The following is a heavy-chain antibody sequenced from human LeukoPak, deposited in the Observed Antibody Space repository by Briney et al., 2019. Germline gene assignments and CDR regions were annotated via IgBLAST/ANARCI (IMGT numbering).Heavy chain of an antibody. V-gene: IGHV3-23*01. J-gene: IGHJ4*02. CDR1: GFTFAIYA. Sequence: GGSLRLSCAASGFTFAIYAMNWVRQAPGKGLEWVSGISGSDGSTYNADSVKGRFTISRDSSRNMLYLQMNSLTAEDTAVYWCAKDPINWGSIYFDCWGQGTLVTASS. D-gene: IGHD7-27*01. CDR3: AKDPINWGSIYFDC. CDR2: ISGSDGST.